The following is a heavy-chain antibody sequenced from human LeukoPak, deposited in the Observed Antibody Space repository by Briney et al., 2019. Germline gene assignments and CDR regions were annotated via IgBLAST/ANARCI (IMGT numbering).Heavy chain of an antibody. J-gene: IGHJ4*02. CDR2: IIPILGIA. CDR1: GGTFSSYT. CDR3: ARPYYYDSSGLGRYYFDY. Sequence: ASVKVSCKASGGTFSSYTISWVRQAPGQGLEWMGRIIPILGIANYAQKFQGRVTITADKSTSTAYMELSSLRSEDTAVYYCARPYYYDSSGLGRYYFDYWGQGTLVTVSS. V-gene: IGHV1-69*02. D-gene: IGHD3-22*01.